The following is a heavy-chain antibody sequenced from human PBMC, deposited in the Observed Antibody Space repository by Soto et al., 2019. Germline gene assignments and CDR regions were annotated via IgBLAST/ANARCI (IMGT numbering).Heavy chain of an antibody. J-gene: IGHJ6*03. Sequence: GGSLRLSCAASGFTFSSYAMSWVRQAPGKGLEWVSAISGSGGSTYYADSVKGRFTISRDNSKNTLYLQMNSLRAEDTAVYYCAKVKYCSSTSCYLEYSRVGYYYYYMDVWGKGTTVTVSS. CDR1: GFTFSSYA. CDR2: ISGSGGST. D-gene: IGHD2-2*01. V-gene: IGHV3-23*01. CDR3: AKVKYCSSTSCYLEYSRVGYYYYYMDV.